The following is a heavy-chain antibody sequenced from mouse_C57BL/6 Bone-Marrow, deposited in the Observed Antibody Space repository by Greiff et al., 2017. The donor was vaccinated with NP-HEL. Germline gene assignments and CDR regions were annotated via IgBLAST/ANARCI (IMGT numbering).Heavy chain of an antibody. V-gene: IGHV1-55*01. D-gene: IGHD1-1*01. CDR1: GYTFTSYW. CDR3: ARSYYGSSSWYFDV. CDR2: IYPGSGST. J-gene: IGHJ1*03. Sequence: QVQLKQSGAELVKPGASVKMSCKASGYTFTSYWITWVKQRPGQGLEWIGDIYPGSGSTNYNEKFKSKATLTVDTSSSTAYMQLSSLTSEDSAVYYWARSYYGSSSWYFDVWGTGTTVTVSS.